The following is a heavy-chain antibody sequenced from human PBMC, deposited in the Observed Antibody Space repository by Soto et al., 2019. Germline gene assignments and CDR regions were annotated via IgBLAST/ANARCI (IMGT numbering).Heavy chain of an antibody. D-gene: IGHD6-13*01. CDR1: GFTFSTYW. CDR3: AREGLDTAGFFDI. Sequence: GGSLRLSCAASGFTFSTYWMHWVRQAPGKGLMWVSRIKGDGSSTTYADSVKGRFTISRDNAKNTLYLQMSSLRAEDTAVYYCAREGLDTAGFFDIWGQGTMVTVSS. J-gene: IGHJ3*02. CDR2: IKGDGSST. V-gene: IGHV3-74*01.